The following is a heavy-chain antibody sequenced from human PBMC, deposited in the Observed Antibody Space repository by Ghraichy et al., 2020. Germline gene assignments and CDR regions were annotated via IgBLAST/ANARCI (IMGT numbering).Heavy chain of an antibody. CDR2: IFYKGAT. CDR3: ATSVAPGAPVEFDS. D-gene: IGHD4-23*01. Sequence: SETLSLTCTVSGGSMNNGVYYGGWIRQHPGKGLEYIGYIFYKGATFYNPSLKSRVLISVDTSKNQFSLRLTSVTAADTAIYYCATSVAPGAPVEFDSWGQGALVTVSS. CDR1: GGSMNNGVYY. J-gene: IGHJ4*02. V-gene: IGHV4-31*03.